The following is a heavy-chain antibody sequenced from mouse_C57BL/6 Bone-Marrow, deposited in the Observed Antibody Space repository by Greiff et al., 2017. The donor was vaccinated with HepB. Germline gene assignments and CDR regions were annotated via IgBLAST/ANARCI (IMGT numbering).Heavy chain of an antibody. J-gene: IGHJ4*01. CDR2: ISNGGGST. V-gene: IGHV5-12*01. Sequence: EVQLQESGGGLVQPGGSLKLSCAASGFTFSDYYMYWVRQTPEKRLEWVAYISNGGGSTYYPDTVKGRFTISRDNAKNTLYLQMSRLKSEDTAMYYCASRNWLYYAMDYWGQGTSVTVSS. CDR3: ASRNWLYYAMDY. CDR1: GFTFSDYY. D-gene: IGHD4-1*01.